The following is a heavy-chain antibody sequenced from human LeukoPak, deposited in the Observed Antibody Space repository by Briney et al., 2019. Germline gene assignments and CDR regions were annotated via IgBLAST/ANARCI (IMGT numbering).Heavy chain of an antibody. CDR2: VNNNNGDT. J-gene: IGHJ4*02. D-gene: IGHD2-15*01. Sequence: ASVKVSCKASGYNFIIYGLTWVRQAPGQGLEWMGWVNNNNGDTNYAQKIQDRVTMITDTSTSTAYMELRSLTYDDTAVYYSARYPRYCGSGGCMGFDHWGQGTLVTVSS. CDR3: ARYPRYCGSGGCMGFDH. CDR1: GYNFIIYG. V-gene: IGHV1-18*01.